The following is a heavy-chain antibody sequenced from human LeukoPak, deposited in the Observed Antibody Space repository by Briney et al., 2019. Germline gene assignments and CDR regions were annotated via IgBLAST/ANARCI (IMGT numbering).Heavy chain of an antibody. Sequence: GGSLRLSCAASGFTFSSYAMSWVRQAPGKGLEWVPAISSSGGSTYYADSVKGRFTISRDNSKNTLYLQMNSLRAEDTAVYYCAKSRDTAMVILLFDYWGQGTLVTVSS. CDR2: ISSSGGST. V-gene: IGHV3-23*01. J-gene: IGHJ4*02. CDR1: GFTFSSYA. CDR3: AKSRDTAMVILLFDY. D-gene: IGHD5-18*01.